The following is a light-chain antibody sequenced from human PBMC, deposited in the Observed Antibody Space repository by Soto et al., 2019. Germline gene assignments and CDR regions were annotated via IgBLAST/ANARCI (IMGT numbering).Light chain of an antibody. CDR3: MQALQTTPT. V-gene: IGKV2-28*01. CDR1: QSLFHSNGYKY. J-gene: IGKJ5*01. Sequence: PASIPCRLGQSLFHSNGYKYLDCYLQKPGQSPKLPIDLGSNRASGGPDRFSGSGSGTDFTLKISRVEAEDFGVYYCMQALQTTPTFGQGTRLEIK. CDR2: LGS.